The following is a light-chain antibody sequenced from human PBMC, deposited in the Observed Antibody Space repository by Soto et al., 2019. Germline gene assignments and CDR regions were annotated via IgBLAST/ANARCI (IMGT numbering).Light chain of an antibody. Sequence: EIVTTQYPATLSVSHGERATLSCRASQSVSSNLAWYQQKPGQAPRLLIYGASTRATGIPARFSGSGSGTDFTLTISRLDPEDFADYYCQQYNSGTPITFGQGTRLEI. CDR1: QSVSSN. CDR2: GAS. J-gene: IGKJ5*01. CDR3: QQYNSGTPIT. V-gene: IGKV3-15*01.